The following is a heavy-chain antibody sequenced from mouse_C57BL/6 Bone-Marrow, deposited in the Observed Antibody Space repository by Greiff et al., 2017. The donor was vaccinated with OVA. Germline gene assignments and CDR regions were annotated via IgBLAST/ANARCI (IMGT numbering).Heavy chain of an antibody. CDR1: GFNITDYY. V-gene: IGHV14-1*01. CDR2: IDPEDGDT. CDR3: TTGCLGYYFDY. J-gene: IGHJ2*01. Sequence: DVKLQESGAELVRPGASVKLSCTASGFNITDYYMHWVKQRPEQGLEWIGRIDPEDGDTEYAPKFQGKATMTADTSSNTAYLHLSSLTSEDTAVYYCTTGCLGYYFDYWGQGTTLTVSS.